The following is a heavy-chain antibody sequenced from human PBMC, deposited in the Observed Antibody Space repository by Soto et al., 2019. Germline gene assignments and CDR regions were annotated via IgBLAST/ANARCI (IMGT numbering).Heavy chain of an antibody. CDR1: GFTFSENF. CDR3: AKDLAPVGAAGREFDY. D-gene: IGHD6-13*01. V-gene: IGHV3-72*01. CDR2: IKKKGDKYTT. J-gene: IGHJ4*02. Sequence: GGSLRLSCAASGFTFSENFIDWVPQAPGKGLEWVGLIKKKGDKYTTQYAASVRGRFTISRDDSENTLCLQMNTLKIEDTAVYYCAKDLAPVGAAGREFDYWGQGTLVTVS.